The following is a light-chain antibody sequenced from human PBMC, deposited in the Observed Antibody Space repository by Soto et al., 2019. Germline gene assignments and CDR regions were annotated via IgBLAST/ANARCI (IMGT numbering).Light chain of an antibody. J-gene: IGLJ1*01. CDR1: SSNIGNND. CDR2: KNN. CDR3: AAWDDSLGEV. V-gene: IGLV1-47*03. Sequence: QSVLTQPPSASGTPGQRVTISCSGSSSNIGNNDVYWYQQFPGTAPKLVVYKNNQRPSGVPDRFSGSKSGTSASLAISGLWSEDEADYYCAAWDDSLGEVFGTGTKVTVL.